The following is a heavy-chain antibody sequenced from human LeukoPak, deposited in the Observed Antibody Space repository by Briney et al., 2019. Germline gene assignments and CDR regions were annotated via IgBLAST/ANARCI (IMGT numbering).Heavy chain of an antibody. D-gene: IGHD3-10*01. V-gene: IGHV1-2*02. CDR3: AISWSGPRAEFDP. Sequence: ASVKVSCKASGGTFSSYAISWVRQAPGQGLEWMGWINPNSGGTNYAQKFQGRVTMTRDTSISTAYMELSRLRSDDTAVYYCAISWSGPRAEFDPWGQGTLVTVSS. CDR2: INPNSGGT. CDR1: GGTFSSYA. J-gene: IGHJ5*02.